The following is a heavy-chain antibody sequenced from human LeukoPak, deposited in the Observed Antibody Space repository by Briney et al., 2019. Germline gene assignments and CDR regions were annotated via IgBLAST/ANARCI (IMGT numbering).Heavy chain of an antibody. V-gene: IGHV6-1*01. Sequence: SQTLSLTCAISGDSVSSNSATWNWIRQSPSRGLEWLGRTYYRSKWHNEYAVSVRSRITINADTSKNQFSLQLNSVTPEDTAVYFCARGLAGNVDVWAKGPRSPSPQ. CDR3: ARGLAGNVDV. D-gene: IGHD4-23*01. J-gene: IGHJ6*04. CDR2: TYYRSKWHN. CDR1: GDSVSSNSAT.